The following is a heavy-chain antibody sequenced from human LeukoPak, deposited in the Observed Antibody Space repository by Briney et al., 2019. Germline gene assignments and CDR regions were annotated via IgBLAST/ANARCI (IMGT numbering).Heavy chain of an antibody. CDR1: GYTFTSYA. Sequence: GASVKVSCKASGYTFTSYAMHWVRQAPGQRLEWMGWINAGNGNTKYSQKFQGRVTITRDTSASTAYMELSSLRSEDTAVYYCARVPRGYPDYYGMDVWGQGTTVTVSS. J-gene: IGHJ6*02. CDR3: ARVPRGYPDYYGMDV. CDR2: INAGNGNT. V-gene: IGHV1-3*01. D-gene: IGHD5-18*01.